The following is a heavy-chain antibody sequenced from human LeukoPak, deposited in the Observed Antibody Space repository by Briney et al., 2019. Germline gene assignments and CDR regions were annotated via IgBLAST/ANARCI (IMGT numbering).Heavy chain of an antibody. CDR2: IKSNTDGGTT. J-gene: IGHJ4*02. CDR1: GFTFSKSW. Sequence: GGSLRLSYAASGFTFSKSWMGWVRQAPGKGLEWVGRIKSNTDGGTTDYAAPVKGRFTISRDDSKNTLYIQMNSLKTEDTAVYYCTTNGGSEGLADYWGQGTLVTVSS. CDR3: TTNGGSEGLADY. D-gene: IGHD5-12*01. V-gene: IGHV3-15*01.